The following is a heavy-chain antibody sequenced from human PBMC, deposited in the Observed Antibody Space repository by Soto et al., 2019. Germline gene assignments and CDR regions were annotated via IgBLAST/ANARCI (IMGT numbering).Heavy chain of an antibody. D-gene: IGHD6-13*01. V-gene: IGHV1-69*06. J-gene: IGHJ6*02. CDR3: ARAGYIAAAESYYYYGMDV. Sequence: SVKVSCKASGGTFSSYAISWVRQAPGQGLEWMGGIIPIFGTANYAQKFQGRVTITADKSTSTAYMELSSLRSEDTAVYYCARAGYIAAAESYYYYGMDVWGQGTTVTVSS. CDR2: IIPIFGTA. CDR1: GGTFSSYA.